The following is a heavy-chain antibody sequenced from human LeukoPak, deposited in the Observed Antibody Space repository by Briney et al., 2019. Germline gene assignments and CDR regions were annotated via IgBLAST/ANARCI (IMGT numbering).Heavy chain of an antibody. Sequence: QPSETLSLTCTVSGGSISSSSYHWGWIRQPPGKGLEWIGSIYHSGRTYYNPSLKSRVTISVDTSKNQSSLKLSSVTAADTAVYYCAAQSYCGGDWYGTPHPDYWGQGTLVTVSS. CDR1: GGSISSSSYH. CDR3: AAQSYCGGDWYGTPHPDY. J-gene: IGHJ4*02. CDR2: IYHSGRT. D-gene: IGHD2-21*02. V-gene: IGHV4-39*07.